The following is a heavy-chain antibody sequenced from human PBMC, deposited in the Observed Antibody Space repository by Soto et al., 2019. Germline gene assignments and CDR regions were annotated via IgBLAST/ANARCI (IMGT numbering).Heavy chain of an antibody. J-gene: IGHJ5*02. CDR3: ARGPKYYDFWSGYFNWFDP. V-gene: IGHV1-69*13. CDR1: GGTFSSYA. D-gene: IGHD3-3*01. CDR2: IIPIFGTA. Sequence: ASVKVSCKASGGTFSSYAISWARQAPGQGLEWMGGIIPIFGTANYAQKFQGRVTITADESTSTAYMELSSLRSEDTAVYYCARGPKYYDFWSGYFNWFDPWGQGTLVTVSS.